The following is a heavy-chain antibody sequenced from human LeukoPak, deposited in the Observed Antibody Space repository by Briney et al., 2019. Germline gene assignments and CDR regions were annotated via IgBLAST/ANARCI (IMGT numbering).Heavy chain of an antibody. Sequence: SETLSLTCAGYGGSFSGYYWSWIRQPPGKGMQWIGEINHSGSTNYNPSLKSRVTISVDTSKNQFSLKLSSVTAADTAVYYCASFRGYSSGWYWRYWGQGTLVTVSS. CDR2: INHSGST. D-gene: IGHD6-19*01. CDR1: GGSFSGYY. CDR3: ASFRGYSSGWYWRY. V-gene: IGHV4-34*01. J-gene: IGHJ4*02.